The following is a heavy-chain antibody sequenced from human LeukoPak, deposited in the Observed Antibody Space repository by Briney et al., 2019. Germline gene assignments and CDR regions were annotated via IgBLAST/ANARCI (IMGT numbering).Heavy chain of an antibody. Sequence: SETLSLTCAVSRYSISSGYYWGWIRQPPGEGLEWIGSIYHSGSTYYNPSLKSRVTISVDTSKNQFSLKMSSVTAADTAVYYCASGYNYGYPFDSWGQGTLVTVSS. CDR2: IYHSGST. CDR3: ASGYNYGYPFDS. J-gene: IGHJ4*02. D-gene: IGHD5-18*01. V-gene: IGHV4-38-2*01. CDR1: RYSISSGYY.